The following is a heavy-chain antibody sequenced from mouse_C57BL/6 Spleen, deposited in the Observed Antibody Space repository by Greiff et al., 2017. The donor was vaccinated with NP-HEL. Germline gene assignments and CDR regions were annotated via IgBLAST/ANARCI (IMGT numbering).Heavy chain of an antibody. Sequence: QVQLQQPGAELVMPGASVKLSCKASGYTFTSYWMHWVKQRPGQGLEWIGEIDPSDSYTNYNQKFKGKSTLTVDKSSSTAYMQLSSLTSEDSAVYYCARPDYYGSSFAYWGQGTLVTVSA. CDR1: GYTFTSYW. V-gene: IGHV1-69*01. D-gene: IGHD1-1*01. CDR3: ARPDYYGSSFAY. J-gene: IGHJ3*01. CDR2: IDPSDSYT.